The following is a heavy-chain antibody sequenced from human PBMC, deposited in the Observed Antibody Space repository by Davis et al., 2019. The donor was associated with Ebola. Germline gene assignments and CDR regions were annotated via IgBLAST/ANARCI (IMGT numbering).Heavy chain of an antibody. D-gene: IGHD6-6*01. CDR2: INHSGST. CDR1: GGSFSGYY. Sequence: SETLSLTCAVYGGSFSGYYWSWIRQPPGKGLEWIGEINHSGSTNYNPSLKSRVTISVDTSKNQFSLKLSSVTAADTAVYYCARHTTIEYSSSYWFDPWGQGTLVTVSS. J-gene: IGHJ5*02. CDR3: ARHTTIEYSSSYWFDP. V-gene: IGHV4-34*01.